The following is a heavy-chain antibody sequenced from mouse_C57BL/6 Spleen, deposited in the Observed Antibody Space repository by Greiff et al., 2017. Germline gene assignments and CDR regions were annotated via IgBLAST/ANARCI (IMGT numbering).Heavy chain of an antibody. Sequence: QVQLQQPGAELVMPGASVKLSCKASGYTFTSYWMHWVKQRPGQGLEWIGEIDPSDSYTNYNQKFKGKSTLTVDKSSSTAYMQLISLTSEDSAVYYCARGITTAHYYAMDYWGQGTSVTVSS. CDR1: GYTFTSYW. CDR3: ARGITTAHYYAMDY. CDR2: IDPSDSYT. D-gene: IGHD1-2*01. J-gene: IGHJ4*01. V-gene: IGHV1-69*01.